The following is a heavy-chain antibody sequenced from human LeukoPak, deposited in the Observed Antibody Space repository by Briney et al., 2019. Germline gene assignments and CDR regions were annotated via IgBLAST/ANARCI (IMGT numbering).Heavy chain of an antibody. J-gene: IGHJ5*02. CDR1: GFTVSDNY. D-gene: IGHD6-13*01. V-gene: IGHV3-53*01. Sequence: GGSLRLSCAASGFTVSDNYMSWVRQAPGKGLEWVSVMYSGGDTYYANSVKGRFTFSRDISKNTLFLQMNGLTTEHTAMYYCARDAPQVPAAGVLASWGQGTLVTVSS. CDR3: ARDAPQVPAAGVLAS. CDR2: MYSGGDT.